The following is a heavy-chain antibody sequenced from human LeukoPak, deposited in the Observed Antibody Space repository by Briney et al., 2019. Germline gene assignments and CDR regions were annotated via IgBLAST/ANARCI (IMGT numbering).Heavy chain of an antibody. CDR1: GFTFSTYG. D-gene: IGHD1-14*01. V-gene: IGHV3-30*02. CDR3: ANRTPEGAFDI. Sequence: GWSLRLSCAASGFTFSTYGMHWVRQGPGKGLEWVAYIPYDGSNRYYADSVKGRFTISRDNSKNTLYLQMNSLRAEDTAVYYCANRTPEGAFDIWGQGTMVTVSS. J-gene: IGHJ3*02. CDR2: IPYDGSNR.